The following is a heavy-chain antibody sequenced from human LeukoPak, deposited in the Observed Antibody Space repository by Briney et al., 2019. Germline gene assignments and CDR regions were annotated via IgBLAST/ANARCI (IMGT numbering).Heavy chain of an antibody. Sequence: GASVKISCQASGYTFTGYYIHWVRQAPGQGLEWVGRIDPKSGGTSYAQKFRGRVTMTGDTSITTAYMELTRLESDDTAVYYCAKAQITIFALFPWGQGTLVTVSS. CDR2: IDPKSGGT. D-gene: IGHD3-3*01. J-gene: IGHJ5*02. CDR1: GYTFTGYY. V-gene: IGHV1-2*06. CDR3: AKAQITIFALFP.